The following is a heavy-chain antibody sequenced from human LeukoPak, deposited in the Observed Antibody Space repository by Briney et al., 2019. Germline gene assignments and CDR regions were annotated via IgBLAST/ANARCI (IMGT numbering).Heavy chain of an antibody. Sequence: SETLSLTCAVSGGSISDYYWSWIRQPPGKGLQFIGYIHYTGSTNYNPSLESRVTLSVDTSKNQFSLKLRSVTAADTAVYYCARLSKDTVVLPAAMAHYFDYWGQGTLVTVSS. J-gene: IGHJ4*02. CDR3: ARLSKDTVVLPAAMAHYFDY. V-gene: IGHV4-59*08. CDR2: IHYTGST. D-gene: IGHD2-2*01. CDR1: GGSISDYY.